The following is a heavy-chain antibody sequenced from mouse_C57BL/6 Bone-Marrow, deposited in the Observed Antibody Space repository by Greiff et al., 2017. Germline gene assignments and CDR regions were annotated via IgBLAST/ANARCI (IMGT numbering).Heavy chain of an antibody. D-gene: IGHD3-2*02. Sequence: VQLQQSGAELARPGASVKLSCKASGYTFTSYGISWVKQRTGQGLEWIGEIYPRSGNTYYNEKFKGKATLTADKSSSTADMELRSLTSEDSAVYFCARRDSSGYVTCYWGQGTLVTVSA. CDR3: ARRDSSGYVTCY. CDR2: IYPRSGNT. J-gene: IGHJ3*01. CDR1: GYTFTSYG. V-gene: IGHV1-81*01.